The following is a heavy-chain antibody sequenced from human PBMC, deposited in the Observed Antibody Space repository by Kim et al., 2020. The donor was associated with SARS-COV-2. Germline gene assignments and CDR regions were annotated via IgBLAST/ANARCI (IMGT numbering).Heavy chain of an antibody. CDR1: GGSIGNTANY. CDR2: IFYTGTT. D-gene: IGHD1-26*01. J-gene: IGHJ4*02. V-gene: IGHV4-31*03. Sequence: SETLSLTCTVSGGSIGNTANYWTWIRQHPGKGLECLGYIFYTGTTYYNPSLKSRITMSVDTSKNQFSLKLNSVTAADTAVYFCATLGKQYSNSIDFWGQGTLVSVSS. CDR3: ATLGKQYSNSIDF.